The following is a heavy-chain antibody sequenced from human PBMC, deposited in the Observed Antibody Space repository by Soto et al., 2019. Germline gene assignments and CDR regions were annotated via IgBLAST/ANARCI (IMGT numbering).Heavy chain of an antibody. J-gene: IGHJ6*02. CDR1: GGTFSSYA. Sequence: ASVKVSCKASGGTFSSYAISWVRQAPGQGLEWMGGIIPIFGTANYAQKFQGRVTITADKSTSTAYMELSSLRSEDTAVYYCARGGLVVPAADYYYGMDVWGQGTTVTVSS. V-gene: IGHV1-69*06. D-gene: IGHD2-2*01. CDR2: IIPIFGTA. CDR3: ARGGLVVPAADYYYGMDV.